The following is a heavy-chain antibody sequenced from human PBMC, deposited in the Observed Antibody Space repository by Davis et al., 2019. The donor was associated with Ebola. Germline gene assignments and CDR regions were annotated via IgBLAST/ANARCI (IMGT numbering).Heavy chain of an antibody. Sequence: AASVKVSCKASGYTFTSYAMHWVRQAPGQRLEWMGWINAGNGNTKYSQKFQGRVTITRDTSASTAYMELSSLRSEDTAVYYCARDFSRGWFDPWGQGTLVTVSS. D-gene: IGHD3-3*02. CDR3: ARDFSRGWFDP. CDR1: GYTFTSYA. J-gene: IGHJ5*02. V-gene: IGHV1-3*01. CDR2: INAGNGNT.